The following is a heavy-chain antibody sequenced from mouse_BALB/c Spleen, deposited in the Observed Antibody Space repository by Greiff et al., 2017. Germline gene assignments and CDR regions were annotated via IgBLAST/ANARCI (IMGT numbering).Heavy chain of an antibody. Sequence: DVMLVESGGGLVQPGGSMKLSCVASGFTFSSYWMSWVRQSPEKGLEWVAEIRLKSDNYATHYAESVKGKFTISRDDSKSRLYLQMNSLRAEDTGIYYCTDGMGPFAYWGQGTLVTVSA. CDR2: IRLKSDNYAT. CDR1: GFTFSSYW. J-gene: IGHJ3*01. CDR3: TDGMGPFAY. D-gene: IGHD1-1*01. V-gene: IGHV6-3*01.